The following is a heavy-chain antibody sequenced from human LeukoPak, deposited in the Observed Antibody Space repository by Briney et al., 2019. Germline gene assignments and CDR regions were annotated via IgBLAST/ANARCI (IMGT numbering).Heavy chain of an antibody. CDR2: ISSSSTYI. J-gene: IGHJ4*02. CDR1: GFTVSSNY. V-gene: IGHV3-21*01. CDR3: ARAESVAGPAFDY. D-gene: IGHD6-19*01. Sequence: GGSLRLSCAASGFTVSSNYMSWVRQAPGKGLEWVSSISSSSTYIYYADSVKGRFTISRDNAKNSLYLQMNSLRAEDTAVYYCARAESVAGPAFDYWGQGTLVTVSS.